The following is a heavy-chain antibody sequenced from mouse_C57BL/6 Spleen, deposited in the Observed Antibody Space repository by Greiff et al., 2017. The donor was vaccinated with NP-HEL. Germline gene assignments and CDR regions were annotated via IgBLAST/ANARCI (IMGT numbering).Heavy chain of an antibody. Sequence: EVQLQQSGAELVRPGASVKLSCTASGFNIKDYYMHWVKQRPEQGLEWIGRIDPEDGDTEYAPKFQGKATMTADTSSNTAYLQLSSLTSEDTAVYYCTTLAFITTVVPFDYWGQGTTLTVSA. J-gene: IGHJ2*01. CDR2: IDPEDGDT. D-gene: IGHD1-1*01. CDR3: TTLAFITTVVPFDY. CDR1: GFNIKDYY. V-gene: IGHV14-1*01.